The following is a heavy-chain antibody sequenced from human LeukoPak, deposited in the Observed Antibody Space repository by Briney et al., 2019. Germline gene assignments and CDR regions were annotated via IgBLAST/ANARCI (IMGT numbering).Heavy chain of an antibody. CDR1: GGSISSSSYY. V-gene: IGHV4-39*01. J-gene: IGHJ4*02. Sequence: SETLSLTCTVSGGSISSSSYYWGWIRQPPGKGLEWIGSIYYSGSTYYNPSLKSRVTISVDTSKNQFSLKLSSVTAADTAVYYCARGGWLSGDYGGQGTLVTVSS. D-gene: IGHD3-16*01. CDR3: ARGGWLSGDY. CDR2: IYYSGST.